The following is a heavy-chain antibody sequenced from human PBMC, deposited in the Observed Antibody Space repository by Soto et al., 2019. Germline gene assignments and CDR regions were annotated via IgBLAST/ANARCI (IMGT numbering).Heavy chain of an antibody. J-gene: IGHJ4*02. CDR3: ARAPPIRWLQFYFDH. V-gene: IGHV3-11*05. D-gene: IGHD5-12*01. CDR1: GFTFSDYY. Sequence: QVQLVESGGGLVKPGGSLRLSCAASGFTFSDYYMSWLRQAPGKGLEWVSYISSSSSYTNYADSVKGRFTISRDNAKNSLYLQMNTLSAEDTAVYYCARAPPIRWLQFYFDHWGQGTLVTVSS. CDR2: ISSSSSYT.